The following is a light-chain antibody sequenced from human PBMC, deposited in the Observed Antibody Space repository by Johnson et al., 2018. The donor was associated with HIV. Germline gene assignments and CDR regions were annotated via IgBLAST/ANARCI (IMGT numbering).Light chain of an antibody. CDR2: ENN. V-gene: IGLV1-51*02. CDR3: GTWDGSLSGYV. Sequence: QSVLTQPPSVSAAPGQKVTISCSGSSSNIGNNYVSWSQQLPGTAPKLLIYENNKRPSGLPDRFSGSKSGPSATLAITGLQTGDEADYYCGTWDGSLSGYVFGTGTKVTVL. J-gene: IGLJ1*01. CDR1: SSNIGNNY.